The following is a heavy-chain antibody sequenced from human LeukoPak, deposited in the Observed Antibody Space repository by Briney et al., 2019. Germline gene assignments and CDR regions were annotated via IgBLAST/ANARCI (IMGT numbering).Heavy chain of an antibody. CDR1: GYTFTGYY. CDR2: INPNSGGT. CDR3: ATVYNYANWFDP. Sequence: ASVKVSCKASGYTFTGYYMHWVRQAPGQGLEWMGWINPNSGGTNYAQKFQGRVTMTRDTSISTAYMELSRLRSDDTAVYYCATVYNYANWFDPWGQGTLVTVSS. V-gene: IGHV1-2*02. J-gene: IGHJ5*02. D-gene: IGHD3-22*01.